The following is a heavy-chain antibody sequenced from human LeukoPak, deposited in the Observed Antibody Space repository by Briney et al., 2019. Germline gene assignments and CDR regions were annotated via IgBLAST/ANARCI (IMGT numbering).Heavy chain of an antibody. V-gene: IGHV3-30*03. D-gene: IGHD3-9*01. CDR2: ISYDGSNK. CDR1: GFTFSSYG. Sequence: GGSLRLSCAASGFTFSSYGMHWVRQAPGKGLEWVAVISYDGSNKYYADSVKGRFTISRDNSKNTLYLQMNSLRAEDTAVYYCARLDILTGYSTPRTLDYWGQGTLVTVSS. CDR3: ARLDILTGYSTPRTLDY. J-gene: IGHJ4*02.